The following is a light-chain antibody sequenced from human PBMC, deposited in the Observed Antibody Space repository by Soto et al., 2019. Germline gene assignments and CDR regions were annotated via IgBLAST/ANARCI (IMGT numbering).Light chain of an antibody. CDR3: QQFSSYPLT. J-gene: IGKJ4*01. CDR2: DAS. CDR1: QSVSSN. V-gene: IGKV3-20*01. Sequence: EIVMTQSPATLSVSPGERATLSCRASQSVSSNLAWYQQKPGQAPRLLIYDASSRATGIPDRFSGGGSVTDFTLTISRLEPEDFAVYYCQQFSSYPLTFGGGTKVDIK.